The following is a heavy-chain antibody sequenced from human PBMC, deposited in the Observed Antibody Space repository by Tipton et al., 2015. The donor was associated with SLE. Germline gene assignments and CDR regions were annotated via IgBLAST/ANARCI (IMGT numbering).Heavy chain of an antibody. D-gene: IGHD2-21*01. CDR2: IYYTGTT. J-gene: IGHJ5*02. CDR1: GGSISRGEYY. V-gene: IGHV4-31*01. CDR3: ARAGGGDSNWFDP. Sequence: TLSLTCTVSGGSISRGEYYWTWIRQLPGRGLEYLGYIYYTGTTFYNPSLKSPIAISVDTSKNQFSLRLTSVTAADTAVYYCARAGGGDSNWFDPWGQGTLVTVSS.